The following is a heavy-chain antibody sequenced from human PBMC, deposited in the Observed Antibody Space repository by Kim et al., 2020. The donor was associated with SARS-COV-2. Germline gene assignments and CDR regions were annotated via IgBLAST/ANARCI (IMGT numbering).Heavy chain of an antibody. V-gene: IGHV3-23*01. Sequence: GGSLRLSCAASGFTFSSYALSWVRQAPGKGLEWVLGISGSGGSIDFTDSVKGRFTISRDNSKNTLYLQMNNLRVEDTAVYYCAKDKWGGSHWYTSDSWGQGTLVTVSS. CDR1: GFTFSSYA. CDR2: ISGSGGSI. J-gene: IGHJ4*02. D-gene: IGHD6-13*01. CDR3: AKDKWGGSHWYTSDS.